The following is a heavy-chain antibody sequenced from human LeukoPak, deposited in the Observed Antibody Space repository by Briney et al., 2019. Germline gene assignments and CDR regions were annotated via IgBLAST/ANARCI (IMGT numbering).Heavy chain of an antibody. CDR1: GFTFSSYG. V-gene: IGHV3-30*18. CDR2: ISYDGSNK. D-gene: IGHD7-27*01. CDR3: AKDGDSYYFDY. J-gene: IGHJ4*02. Sequence: GRSLRLSCAASGFTFSSYGMHRVRQAPGKGLEGVAVISYDGSNKYYADSVKGRFTISRDNSKNTLYLQMNSLRAEDTAVYYCAKDGDSYYFDYWGQGTLVTVSS.